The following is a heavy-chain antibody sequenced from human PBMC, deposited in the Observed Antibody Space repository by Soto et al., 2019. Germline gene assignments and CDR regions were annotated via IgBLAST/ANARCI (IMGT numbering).Heavy chain of an antibody. CDR3: ARFGGSYYDSSAGNWFDP. Sequence: QVQLQESGPGLVKPSQTLSLTCTVSGGSISSGGYYWSWIRQHPGKGLEWIGYIYYSGSTYHNPSLKSRVTISVDTSKNQFSLKLSSVTAADTAVYYCARFGGSYYDSSAGNWFDPWGQGTLVTVSS. J-gene: IGHJ5*02. D-gene: IGHD3-22*01. CDR2: IYYSGST. V-gene: IGHV4-31*03. CDR1: GGSISSGGYY.